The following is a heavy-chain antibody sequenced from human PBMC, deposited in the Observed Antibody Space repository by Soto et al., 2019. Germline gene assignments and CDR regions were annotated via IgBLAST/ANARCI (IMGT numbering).Heavy chain of an antibody. CDR3: TTDLGYSSRWHTTDAFDI. D-gene: IGHD6-13*01. Sequence: PXGSMIPSXSASGFPFSNAGLSWVRQAAGKGLEWVGRIKSKTDGGTTDYAAPVKGRFTISRDDSKNTLYLQMNSLKTEDTAVYYCTTDLGYSSRWHTTDAFDIWGQGTMVTVSS. V-gene: IGHV3-15*01. J-gene: IGHJ3*02. CDR1: GFPFSNAG. CDR2: IKSKTDGGTT.